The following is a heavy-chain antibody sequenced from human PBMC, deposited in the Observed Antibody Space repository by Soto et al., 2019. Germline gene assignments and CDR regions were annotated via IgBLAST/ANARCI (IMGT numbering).Heavy chain of an antibody. CDR3: AKDPRTYYYGSGSYPDY. CDR1: GCTFGSYA. V-gene: IGHV3-23*01. CDR2: ISGSGGST. J-gene: IGHJ4*02. Sequence: GGSLRLSWAVSGCTFGSYARSWVRQATGKGLEWVSAISGSGGSTYYADSVKGRFTISRDNSKNTLYLQMNSLRAEDTAVYYCAKDPRTYYYGSGSYPDYWGQGTLVTVSS. D-gene: IGHD3-10*01.